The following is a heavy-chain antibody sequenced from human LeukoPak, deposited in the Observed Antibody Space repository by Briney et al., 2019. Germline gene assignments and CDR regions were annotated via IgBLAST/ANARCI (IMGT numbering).Heavy chain of an antibody. CDR2: ISSSSSYI. CDR1: GFTFSSYS. J-gene: IGHJ4*02. CDR3: ARDEYSSSWYDDSHGY. V-gene: IGHV3-21*01. Sequence: NPGGSLRLSCAASGFTFSSYSMNWVRQAPGKGLEWVSSISSSSSYIYYADSVKGRFTISRDNAKNSLYLQMNSLRAEDTAVYCCARDEYSSSWYDDSHGYWGQGTLVTVSS. D-gene: IGHD6-13*01.